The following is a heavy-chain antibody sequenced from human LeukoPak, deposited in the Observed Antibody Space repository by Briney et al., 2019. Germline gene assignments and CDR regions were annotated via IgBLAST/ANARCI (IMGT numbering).Heavy chain of an antibody. CDR2: IYHIGST. CDR1: GYSMSRGYY. Sequence: SETLSLTCGVSGYSMSRGYYWAWIRQPPGKGLEWIGTIYHIGSTYYNPSLESRVTISVDKSKNEFSLNLNSVTAADTAVYYCARAGWIITSRIDYWGQGALVTVSS. J-gene: IGHJ4*02. D-gene: IGHD1-20*01. V-gene: IGHV4-38-2*01. CDR3: ARAGWIITSRIDY.